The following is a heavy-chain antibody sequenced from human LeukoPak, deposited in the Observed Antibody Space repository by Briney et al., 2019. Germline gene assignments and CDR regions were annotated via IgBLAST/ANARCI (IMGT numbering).Heavy chain of an antibody. CDR1: GYSFTTYG. CDR2: ISPYNGNT. Sequence: GASVKVSCKASGYSFTTYGISWVRQAPGQGLEWMGWISPYNGNTNYAQKFQGRVTMITDTSTRTAYMELRSLRSDDTAVYYCARDLSTIFGVNYYYYYMDVWGKGTTVTVSS. CDR3: ARDLSTIFGVNYYYYYMDV. J-gene: IGHJ6*03. D-gene: IGHD3-3*01. V-gene: IGHV1-18*01.